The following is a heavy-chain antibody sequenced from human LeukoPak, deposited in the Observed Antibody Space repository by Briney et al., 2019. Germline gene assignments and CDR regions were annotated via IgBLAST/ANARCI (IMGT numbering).Heavy chain of an antibody. CDR3: TRLGIVGAGGV. CDR2: IEPSGFTI. J-gene: IGHJ4*02. CDR1: GLTFTTYA. D-gene: IGHD1-26*01. Sequence: PGGSLRLSCAASGLTFTTYAMNWVRQAPGRGLEWVSSIEPSGFTIFYANSVKGRFTISRDNAKNSLYLQMNSLKTEDTAVYYCTRLGIVGAGGVWGQGTLVTVSS. V-gene: IGHV3-21*04.